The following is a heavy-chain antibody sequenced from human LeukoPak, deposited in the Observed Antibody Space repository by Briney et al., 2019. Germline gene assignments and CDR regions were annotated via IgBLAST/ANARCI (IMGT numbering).Heavy chain of an antibody. Sequence: SETLSLTCTVSAGSISSYYWSLIRQPPGKGLEWIGYIYYSGSTNYNPSLKSRVTISVDTSKNQFSLKLSSVTAADTAVYYCARHAYDFWSGLPSYFDYWGQGTLVTVSS. J-gene: IGHJ4*02. CDR2: IYYSGST. CDR3: ARHAYDFWSGLPSYFDY. D-gene: IGHD3-3*01. V-gene: IGHV4-59*08. CDR1: AGSISSYY.